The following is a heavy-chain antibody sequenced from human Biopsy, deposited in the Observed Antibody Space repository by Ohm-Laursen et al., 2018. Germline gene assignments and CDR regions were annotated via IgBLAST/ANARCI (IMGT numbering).Heavy chain of an antibody. J-gene: IGHJ5*02. CDR3: ARGRSRLLPDHDWFDP. CDR2: ISRSTSHI. Sequence: SLRLSCAVSGFSLTNYTINWVRQAPGKGLEWVSSISRSTSHILYAETLKGRFTSSRDNAKNSVYLQMNGLRVEDTAVYYCARGRSRLLPDHDWFDPWGQGTLVTVSS. CDR1: GFSLTNYT. D-gene: IGHD1-14*01. V-gene: IGHV3-21*06.